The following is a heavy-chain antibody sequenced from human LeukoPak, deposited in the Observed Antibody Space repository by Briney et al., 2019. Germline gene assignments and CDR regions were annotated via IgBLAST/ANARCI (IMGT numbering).Heavy chain of an antibody. V-gene: IGHV1-2*02. D-gene: IGHD1-7*01. CDR1: GYTFTAHY. CDR2: INPDSGGT. CDR3: ARDLDNWNYDPFDY. Sequence: ASVKVSCKTSGYTFTAHYLHWVRQAPGQGLQWMGWINPDSGGTNYAQTFQGRVTMPSDTSVDTAYMELTSLTSDDSAVYYCARDLDNWNYDPFDYWGQGTLVTVSS. J-gene: IGHJ4*02.